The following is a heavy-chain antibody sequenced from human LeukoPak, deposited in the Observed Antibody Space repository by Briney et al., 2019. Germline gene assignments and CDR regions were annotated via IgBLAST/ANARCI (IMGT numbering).Heavy chain of an antibody. D-gene: IGHD6-19*01. CDR2: IYSGGST. V-gene: IGHV3-53*01. J-gene: IGHJ4*02. CDR3: ARMRQWLVYYFDY. CDR1: GFTFSSYA. Sequence: PGGSLRLSCAASGFTFSSYAMSWVRQAPGKGLEWVSVIYSGGSTYYADSVKGRFTISRDNSKNTLYLQMNSLRAEDTAVYYCARMRQWLVYYFDYWGQGTLVTVSS.